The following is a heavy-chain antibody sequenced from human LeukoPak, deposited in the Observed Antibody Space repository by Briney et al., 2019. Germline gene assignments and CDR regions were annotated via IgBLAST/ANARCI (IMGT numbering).Heavy chain of an antibody. J-gene: IGHJ5*02. V-gene: IGHV1-46*01. CDR1: GYTFTSYY. D-gene: IGHD2-15*01. Sequence: ASVKVSCKASGYTFTSYYMHWVRLAPGQGLGWMGIINPSGGSTSYAQKFQGRVTMTRDMSTSTVYMELSSLRSEDTAVYYCAIDWASVVVAATPFDPWGQGTLVTVSS. CDR3: AIDWASVVVAATPFDP. CDR2: INPSGGST.